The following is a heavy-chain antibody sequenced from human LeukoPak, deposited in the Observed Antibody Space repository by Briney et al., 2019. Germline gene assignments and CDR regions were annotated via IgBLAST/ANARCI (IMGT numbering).Heavy chain of an antibody. J-gene: IGHJ5*02. D-gene: IGHD6-13*01. CDR1: GSTFSTYS. V-gene: IGHV3-21*01. CDR3: ASWTFAAAGIWFEP. Sequence: GGSLRLSCAASGSTFSTYSMNWVRQAPGKGLEWVSSISSSSSYIYYADSVKGRFTISRDNAKNSLYLQMNSLRAEDTAVYYCASWTFAAAGIWFEPRGQGTLVTVSS. CDR2: ISSSSSYI.